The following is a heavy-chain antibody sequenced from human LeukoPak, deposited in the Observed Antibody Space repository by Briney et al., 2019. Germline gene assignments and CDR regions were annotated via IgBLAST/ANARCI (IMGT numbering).Heavy chain of an antibody. CDR3: ARGLDTAMVVFDY. D-gene: IGHD5-18*01. J-gene: IGHJ4*02. CDR2: ISGSGGST. Sequence: GGSLRLSCAASGFTFSSYAMSWARKAPGKGLEWVSAISGSGGSTYYADSVKGRFTISRDNSKNTLYLQMNSLRAEDTAVYYCARGLDTAMVVFDYWGQGTLVTVSS. V-gene: IGHV3-23*01. CDR1: GFTFSSYA.